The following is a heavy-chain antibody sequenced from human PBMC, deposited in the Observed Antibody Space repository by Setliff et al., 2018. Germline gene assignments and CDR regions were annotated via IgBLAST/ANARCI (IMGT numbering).Heavy chain of an antibody. CDR2: ISASGHNT. Sequence: HPGGSLRLSCAASGLTFTYAWMSWVRQAPGKGLEWVASISASGHNTWYADFVKGRFTISRDNSKNTLYLLMNSLRADDTAVYFCASATGYWGQGILVTVSS. J-gene: IGHJ4*02. V-gene: IGHV3-23*01. CDR1: GLTFTYAW. CDR3: ASATGY.